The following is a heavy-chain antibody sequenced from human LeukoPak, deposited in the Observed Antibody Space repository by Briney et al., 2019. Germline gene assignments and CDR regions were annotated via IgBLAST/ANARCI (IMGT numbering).Heavy chain of an antibody. CDR2: ISGYDGNT. CDR1: GYTXTTYG. J-gene: IGHJ4*02. Sequence: ASVKVSCKASGYTXTTYGVSGVRQAPGQGLEWMGWISGYDGNTNYAQKLRGRVTMTTDTSTSTAYMDLRSLRSDDTALYYCARTVTTSSYYFDYWGQGTLVTVSS. D-gene: IGHD4-17*01. V-gene: IGHV1-18*01. CDR3: ARTVTTSSYYFDY.